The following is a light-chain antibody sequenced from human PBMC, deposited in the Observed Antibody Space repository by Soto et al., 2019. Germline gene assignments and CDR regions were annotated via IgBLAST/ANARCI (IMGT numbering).Light chain of an antibody. J-gene: IGKJ3*01. CDR2: DTS. Sequence: LTQSPAILSLSPGEKATLSCTASQTVDTYMAWYQQRPGQPPRLLIHDTSHRASGVPARFRGSGSGTDFTLTITRLEPEDFAVYFCQQRRNWVSFGPGTRV. CDR3: QQRRNWVS. CDR1: QTVDTY. V-gene: IGKV3-11*01.